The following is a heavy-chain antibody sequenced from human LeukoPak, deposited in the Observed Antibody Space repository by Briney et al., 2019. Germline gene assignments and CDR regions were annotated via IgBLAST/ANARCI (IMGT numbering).Heavy chain of an antibody. J-gene: IGHJ4*02. D-gene: IGHD3-16*01. V-gene: IGHV4-4*09. CDR3: ARRRGGFGEGEFKY. Sequence: SETLSLTRTVSGGSMSGYFWTWIRQPPGKGLEWIGHIHSSGSPNYNPPLKSRVTTSIDTSKNQFSLSLSSATAEDTAFYYCARRRGGFGEGEFKYWGQGALVTVSS. CDR2: IHSSGSP. CDR1: GGSMSGYF.